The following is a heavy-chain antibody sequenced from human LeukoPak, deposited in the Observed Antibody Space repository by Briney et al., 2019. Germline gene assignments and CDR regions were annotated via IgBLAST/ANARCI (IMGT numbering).Heavy chain of an antibody. CDR1: GGSISPYY. CDR2: ILYSGTT. V-gene: IGHV4-59*01. Sequence: SETLSLTCTVSGGSISPYYWSWIRQTPGKGLECIGYILYSGTTTNYNPSLKSRVTISVDTSKNQFSLKLSSVTAADTAVYYCARVGDWNDLVYWGQGTLVTVSS. J-gene: IGHJ4*02. CDR3: ARVGDWNDLVY. D-gene: IGHD1-1*01.